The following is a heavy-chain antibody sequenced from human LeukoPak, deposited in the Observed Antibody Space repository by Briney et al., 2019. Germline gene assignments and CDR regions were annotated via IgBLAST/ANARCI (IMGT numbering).Heavy chain of an antibody. Sequence: ASVKVSCKASGYTFTSYGISWVRQAPGQGLEWMGWISAYNGNTNYAQKLQGRVTMTTDTYTSTGYMELRSLRSDDTAVYYYARDVLAYCSSTSCYEGGFDYWGQGTLVTVSS. CDR2: ISAYNGNT. J-gene: IGHJ4*02. CDR1: GYTFTSYG. V-gene: IGHV1-18*01. CDR3: ARDVLAYCSSTSCYEGGFDY. D-gene: IGHD2-2*01.